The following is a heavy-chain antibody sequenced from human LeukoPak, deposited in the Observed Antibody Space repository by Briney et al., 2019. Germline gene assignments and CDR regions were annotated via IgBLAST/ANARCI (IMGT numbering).Heavy chain of an antibody. J-gene: IGHJ6*03. CDR1: GFTFSSYG. CDR2: IWYDGSNK. D-gene: IGHD5-18*01. V-gene: IGHV3-33*06. CDR3: AXVDTAMVDTYYXXXDV. Sequence: GGSLRLSCAASGFTFSSYGMHWVRQAPGKGLEWVAVIWYDGSNKYYADSVKGRFTISRDNSKNTLYLQMNSLRAEDTAVYYCAXVDTAMVDTYYXXXDVWGKGXXVTXSS.